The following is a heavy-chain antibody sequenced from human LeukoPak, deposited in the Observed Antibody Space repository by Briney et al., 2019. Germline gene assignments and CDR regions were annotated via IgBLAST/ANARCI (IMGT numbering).Heavy chain of an antibody. V-gene: IGHV4-59*01. CDR3: ARGVVIAPQTFDY. CDR2: IYYIGST. D-gene: IGHD2-21*01. J-gene: IGHJ4*02. Sequence: SETLSLTCTVSGGSISSYYWSWIRQPPGKGLEWIGYIYYIGSTNYNPSLKSRLTISVDTSKNQFSLKLSSVTAADTAVYYCARGVVIAPQTFDYWGQGTLVTVSS. CDR1: GGSISSYY.